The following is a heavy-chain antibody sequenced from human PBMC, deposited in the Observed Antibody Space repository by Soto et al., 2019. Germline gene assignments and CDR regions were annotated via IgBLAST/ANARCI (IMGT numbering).Heavy chain of an antibody. Sequence: PVGSLRLSCAASGFTFSSYSMNWVRQAPGKGLEWVSSISSSSSYIYSADSVKGRFTISRDNAKNSLYLQMNSLRAEDTAVYYCAREDYSNFDYWGQGTLV. CDR3: AREDYSNFDY. CDR1: GFTFSSYS. CDR2: ISSSSSYI. V-gene: IGHV3-21*01. J-gene: IGHJ4*02. D-gene: IGHD4-4*01.